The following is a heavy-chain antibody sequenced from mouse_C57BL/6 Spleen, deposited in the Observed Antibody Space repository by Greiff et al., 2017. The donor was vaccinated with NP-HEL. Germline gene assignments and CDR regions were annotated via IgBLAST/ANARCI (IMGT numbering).Heavy chain of an antibody. Sequence: VKLMESGAELVRPGASVTLSCKASGYTFTDYEMHWVKQTPVHGLEWIGAIDPETGGTAYNQKFKGKAILTADKSSSTAYMELRSLTSEDSAVYYCTREPPTGPWFAYWGQGTLVTVSA. J-gene: IGHJ3*01. V-gene: IGHV1-15*01. D-gene: IGHD2-10*01. CDR2: IDPETGGT. CDR1: GYTFTDYE. CDR3: TREPPTGPWFAY.